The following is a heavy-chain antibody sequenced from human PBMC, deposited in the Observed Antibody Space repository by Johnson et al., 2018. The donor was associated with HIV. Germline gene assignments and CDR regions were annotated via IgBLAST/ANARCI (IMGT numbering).Heavy chain of an antibody. CDR1: GFTVSSNE. D-gene: IGHD1-26*01. CDR3: ARVVGDTTGGRAFDI. Sequence: VQLVESGGGLVQPGGSLRLSCAASGFTVSSNEMSWVRQAPGKGLEWVSRINSDGSSTSYADSVKGRFTISRDNAKNTLYLQMNSLRAEDTAVYYCARVVGDTTGGRAFDIWGQGTMVTVSS. V-gene: IGHV3-74*02. J-gene: IGHJ3*02. CDR2: INSDGSST.